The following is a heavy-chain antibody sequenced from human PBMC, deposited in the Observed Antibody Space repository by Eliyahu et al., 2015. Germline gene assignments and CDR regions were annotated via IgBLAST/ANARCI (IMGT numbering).Heavy chain of an antibody. V-gene: IGHV3-53*01. CDR2: IYSGGGT. CDR1: GFLVSNNF. J-gene: IGHJ4*02. D-gene: IGHD2-15*01. Sequence: EEQVVESGGGLVQPGGSLRLSCXASGFLVSNNFMNWVRQAPGKGLEWVSVIYSGGGTHYADSVKGRFTISRDNYKNTVYLQMSSLRTEDTAVYYCTRDPGHGGSDYWGQGTLVTVSS. CDR3: TRDPGHGGSDY.